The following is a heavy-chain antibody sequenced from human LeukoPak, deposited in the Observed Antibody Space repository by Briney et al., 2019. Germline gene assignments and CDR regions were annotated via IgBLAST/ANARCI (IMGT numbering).Heavy chain of an antibody. CDR3: ASRTRPDVGAFDI. Sequence: ASVKVSCKASGYTFTSYGISWVRQAPGKGLEWMGWISGYNGNTNYAQKLQGRVTMTTDTSTSTVYMELRSLRSDDTAVYYCASRTRPDVGAFDIWGQGTMVTVSS. J-gene: IGHJ3*02. D-gene: IGHD6-6*01. V-gene: IGHV1-18*01. CDR1: GYTFTSYG. CDR2: ISGYNGNT.